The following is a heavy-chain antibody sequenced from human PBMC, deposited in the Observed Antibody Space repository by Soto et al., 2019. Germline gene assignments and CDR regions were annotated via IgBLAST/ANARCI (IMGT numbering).Heavy chain of an antibody. V-gene: IGHV3-23*01. CDR3: AKTRGAMIYAISVYGMDV. Sequence: EVQLLESGGGFIHPGGSLRLSCAASGFSFSSFAMNWVRQAPGKGLEWVAIISGSADSTFYADSVKGRFTISRDNSNNTLYLQINSLRAEDTAVYYCAKTRGAMIYAISVYGMDVWGQGTTVTVSS. D-gene: IGHD2-8*01. CDR2: ISGSADST. J-gene: IGHJ6*02. CDR1: GFSFSSFA.